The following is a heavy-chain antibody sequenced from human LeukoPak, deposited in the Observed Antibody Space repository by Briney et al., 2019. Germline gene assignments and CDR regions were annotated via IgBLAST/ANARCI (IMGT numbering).Heavy chain of an antibody. Sequence: GGSLRLSCEASGFSFSAAWMTWVRQAPGKGLEWVATIENDGSDKYYVDSVKGRFTLSRDNAENSVYLQMNSLRVEDTAVYYCVNLGYSDGGQGTLVTVSS. CDR3: VNLGYSD. D-gene: IGHD5-12*01. CDR2: IENDGSDK. CDR1: GFSFSAAW. J-gene: IGHJ4*02. V-gene: IGHV3-7*01.